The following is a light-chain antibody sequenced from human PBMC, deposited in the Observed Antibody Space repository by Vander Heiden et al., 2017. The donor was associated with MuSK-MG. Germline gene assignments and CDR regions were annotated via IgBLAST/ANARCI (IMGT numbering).Light chain of an antibody. CDR1: QSISSY. Sequence: DIQMTPTPSSLSASVGDRVTIPCRASQSISSYLNWYQQKPGKAPKLLIYAASSLQSGVPSWFSGSGSGTDFTLTISSLQPEDFATYYCQQSYSTPPTFGQGTKVEIK. CDR2: AAS. V-gene: IGKV1-39*01. J-gene: IGKJ1*01. CDR3: QQSYSTPPT.